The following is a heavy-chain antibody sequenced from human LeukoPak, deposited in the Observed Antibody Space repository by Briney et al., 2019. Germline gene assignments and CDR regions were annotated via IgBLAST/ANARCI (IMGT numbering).Heavy chain of an antibody. CDR1: GLTFSSYA. CDR2: ISGSGGST. J-gene: IGHJ4*02. V-gene: IGHV3-23*01. Sequence: GGSLRLSCAASGLTFSSYAMSWVRQAPGKGLEWGSAISGSGGSTHYADSVKGRFTISRDNSKNTLYLQMNSLRAEDTAVYYCAKGDAYYYDTPSDYWGQGTLVTVSS. D-gene: IGHD3-22*01. CDR3: AKGDAYYYDTPSDY.